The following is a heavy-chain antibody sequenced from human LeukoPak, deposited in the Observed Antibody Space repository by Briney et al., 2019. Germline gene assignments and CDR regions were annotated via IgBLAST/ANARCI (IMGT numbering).Heavy chain of an antibody. CDR3: AKDYIVVARLGFDY. CDR1: GFTFSSYA. V-gene: IGHV3-23*01. J-gene: IGHJ4*02. Sequence: GGSLRLSCAASGFTFSSYAMSWVRQAPGKGLEWVSAISGSGRSTYHADSVKGRFTISRDNSKNTLYLQMNSLRAEDMAVYYCAKDYIVVARLGFDYWGQGTLVTVSS. D-gene: IGHD2-21*01. CDR2: ISGSGRST.